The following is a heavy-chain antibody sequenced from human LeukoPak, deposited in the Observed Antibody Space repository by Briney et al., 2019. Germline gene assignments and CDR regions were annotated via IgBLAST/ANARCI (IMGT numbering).Heavy chain of an antibody. V-gene: IGHV3-64D*06. CDR3: VKDLDDYPPPDAFDI. J-gene: IGHJ3*02. CDR2: ISSNGGST. CDR1: GFTFSNYA. D-gene: IGHD4/OR15-4a*01. Sequence: PGGSLRLSCSASGFTFSNYAMHWVRQAPGKGLEYVSAISSNGGSTHYADSVKGRFTISRDTSKNTLYLQMSSLRAEDTAVYYCVKDLDDYPPPDAFDIWGQGTMVTVSS.